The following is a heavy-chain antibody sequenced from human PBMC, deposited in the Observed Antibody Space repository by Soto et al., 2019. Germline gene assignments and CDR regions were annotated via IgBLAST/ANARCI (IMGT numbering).Heavy chain of an antibody. CDR2: ISSSGSTI. CDR1: GFTFSDYY. Sequence: GGSLRLSCAVSGFTFSDYYMSWIRQAPGRGLEWVSYISSSGSTIYYADSVQGRFTISRDNAKNSLYLQMNSLRAEDTAVYYCARNRGRGYGMDVWGQGTTVTVSS. CDR3: ARNRGRGYGMDV. J-gene: IGHJ6*02. V-gene: IGHV3-11*01. D-gene: IGHD3-10*01.